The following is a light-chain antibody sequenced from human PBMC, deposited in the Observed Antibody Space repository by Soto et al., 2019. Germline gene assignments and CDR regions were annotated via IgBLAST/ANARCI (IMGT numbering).Light chain of an antibody. CDR2: GAS. CDR3: HQYGSSPLT. Sequence: DIGMTQSPSTLSVSPGESATLSCRASQSVTANLAWYQQKCGQAPRLLIYGASTRATGVPARFSGSGFGTEFTLTISSLQSEDFAVYYCHQYGSSPLTFGGGTKVDI. J-gene: IGKJ4*01. CDR1: QSVTAN. V-gene: IGKV3-15*01.